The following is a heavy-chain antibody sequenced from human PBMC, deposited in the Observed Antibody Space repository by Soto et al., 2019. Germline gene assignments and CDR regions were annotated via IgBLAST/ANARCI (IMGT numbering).Heavy chain of an antibody. Sequence: ASVKVSCKASGGTFSSYAIRWVRPAPGQGLEWMGGIIPIFGTANYAQRFQGRVTITADVSTSTAYMELSSLRSEDTAVYYCARDRRYCSGGSCGLDPGGQGTLVTVSS. CDR2: IIPIFGTA. J-gene: IGHJ5*02. CDR1: GGTFSSYA. CDR3: ARDRRYCSGGSCGLDP. V-gene: IGHV1-69*13. D-gene: IGHD2-15*01.